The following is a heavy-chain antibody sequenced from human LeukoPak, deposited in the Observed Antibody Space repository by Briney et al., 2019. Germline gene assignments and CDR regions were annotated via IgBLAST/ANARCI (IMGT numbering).Heavy chain of an antibody. Sequence: ASVKVSCKASGYTFTSYGISWVRQAPGQGLEWMGWISAYNGNTNYAQKLQGRVTMTTDTSTSTAYMELRSLRSDDTAVYYCARHISSGGTYAHFDYWGQGTLVTVSS. V-gene: IGHV1-18*01. CDR1: GYTFTSYG. D-gene: IGHD1-26*01. J-gene: IGHJ4*02. CDR2: ISAYNGNT. CDR3: ARHISSGGTYAHFDY.